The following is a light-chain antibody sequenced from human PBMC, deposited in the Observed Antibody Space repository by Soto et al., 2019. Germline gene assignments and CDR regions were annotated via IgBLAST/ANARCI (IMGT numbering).Light chain of an antibody. V-gene: IGKV1-6*01. CDR1: QGIRND. Sequence: IEMTRSPSSLCAGVGDRVTMTCLSSQGIRNDLGWYQQRPAKAPKLLIYAASSLESGVPSMFSASGPGTDFTTTISSMQPEDSETSFCLQDKSHKRTVGQGTKV. CDR3: LQDKSHKRT. CDR2: AAS. J-gene: IGKJ1*01.